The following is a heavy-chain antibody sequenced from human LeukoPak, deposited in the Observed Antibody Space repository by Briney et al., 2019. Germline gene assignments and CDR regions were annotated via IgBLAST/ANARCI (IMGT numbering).Heavy chain of an antibody. V-gene: IGHV4-34*01. CDR2: INHSGST. D-gene: IGHD5-18*01. CDR3: ARVWIQSNWFDP. CDR1: GFTFSSYG. Sequence: GSLRLSCAASGFTFSSYGMNWVRQPPGKGLEWIGEINHSGSTNYNPSLKSRVTISVDTSKNQFSLKLSSVTAADTAVYYCARVWIQSNWFDPWGQGTLVTVSS. J-gene: IGHJ5*02.